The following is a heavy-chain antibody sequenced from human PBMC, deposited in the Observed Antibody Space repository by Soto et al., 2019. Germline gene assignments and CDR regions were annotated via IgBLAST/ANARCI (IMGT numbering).Heavy chain of an antibody. Sequence: PGGSLRLSCAASGFTFSDYYMSWIRQAPGRGLGWVSYISSSGSTIYYADSVKGRFTISRDNAENSLYLQMNSLRAEDTAVYYCARGSLITGTLHYYYYGMDVWGQGTTVTVSS. CDR1: GFTFSDYY. V-gene: IGHV3-11*01. CDR3: ARGSLITGTLHYYYYGMDV. J-gene: IGHJ6*02. CDR2: ISSSGSTI. D-gene: IGHD1-20*01.